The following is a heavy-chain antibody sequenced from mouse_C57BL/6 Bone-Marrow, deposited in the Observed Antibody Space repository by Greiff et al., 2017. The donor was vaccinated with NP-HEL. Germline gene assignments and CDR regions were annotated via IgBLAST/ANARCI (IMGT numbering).Heavy chain of an antibody. CDR3: ARKGDGYSYWYFDV. D-gene: IGHD2-3*01. J-gene: IGHJ1*03. CDR1: GFSLTSYA. V-gene: IGHV2-9-1*01. CDR2: IWTGGGT. Sequence: VKLVESGPGLVAPSQSLSITCTVSGFSLTSYAISWVRQPPGKGLEWLGVIWTGGGTNYNSALKSRLSISKDNSKSQVFLKMNSLQTDDTARYYCARKGDGYSYWYFDVWGTGTTVTVSS.